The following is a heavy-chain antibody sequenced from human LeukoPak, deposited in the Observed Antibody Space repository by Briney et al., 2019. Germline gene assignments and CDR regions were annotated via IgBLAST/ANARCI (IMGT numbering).Heavy chain of an antibody. CDR1: GITFSSYA. J-gene: IGHJ4*02. V-gene: IGHV3-23*01. D-gene: IGHD6-13*01. Sequence: PGGSLSLSCAASGITFSSYAMSWVRQAPGKGLEWVSGIRSSGEITSYADSVKGRFTISRDNSKNTLFLQMNSLRAEDTAVYYCAKDRGAAADFDYWGQGTLVTVSS. CDR2: IRSSGEIT. CDR3: AKDRGAAADFDY.